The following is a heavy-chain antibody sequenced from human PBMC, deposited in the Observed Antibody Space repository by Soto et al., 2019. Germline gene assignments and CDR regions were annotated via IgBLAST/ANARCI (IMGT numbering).Heavy chain of an antibody. CDR2: IYDSATT. V-gene: IGHV4-59*03. J-gene: IGHJ6*02. Sequence: PSETLSLTCTVYGDSISSYYWSWIRQPPGKRLEWIGCIYDSATTNYNPSLKSRVTISEDMSTNVFSLKLTSVTAADTAVYCCGRRGSGDFHFHGQDVWGQGXTLTVCS. CDR3: GRRGSGDFHFHGQDV. CDR1: GDSISSYY.